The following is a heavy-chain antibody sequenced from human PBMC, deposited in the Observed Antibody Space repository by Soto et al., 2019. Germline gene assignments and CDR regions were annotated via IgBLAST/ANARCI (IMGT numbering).Heavy chain of an antibody. J-gene: IGHJ5*02. Sequence: QVQLVESGGGVVQPGRSLRLSCAASGFTFSSYAMHWVRQAPGKGLEWVAVISYDGSNRYYADSVKGRFTISRDNSKNTLYLQMSSLRAEDTAVYYCARNSLDYGDYPYIWFDPWGQGTLVTVSS. CDR2: ISYDGSNR. D-gene: IGHD4-17*01. V-gene: IGHV3-30-3*01. CDR1: GFTFSSYA. CDR3: ARNSLDYGDYPYIWFDP.